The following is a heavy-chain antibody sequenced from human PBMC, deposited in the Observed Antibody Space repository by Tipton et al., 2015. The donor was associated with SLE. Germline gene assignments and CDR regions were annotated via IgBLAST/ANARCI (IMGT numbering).Heavy chain of an antibody. CDR2: IYFSGST. Sequence: TLSLTCTVSGGSISSSPYFWGWIRQPPGKGMEWIGSIYFSGSTYSNPSLKNRVTISADTSKNQFSLKVSSVTAADTAVYYCARERFREMDVWGQGTTVTVSS. CDR3: ARERFREMDV. CDR1: GGSISSSPYF. V-gene: IGHV4-39*07. J-gene: IGHJ6*02. D-gene: IGHD3-10*01.